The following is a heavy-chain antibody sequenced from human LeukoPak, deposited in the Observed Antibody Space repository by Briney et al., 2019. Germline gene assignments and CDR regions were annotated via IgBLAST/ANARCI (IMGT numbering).Heavy chain of an antibody. CDR3: AREFRPGVGFLEWLDNWFDP. CDR2: IYTSGST. V-gene: IGHV4-4*07. Sequence: SETLSLTCTVSGGSISIYYWSWIRQPAGKGLEWIGRIYTSGSTNYNPSLKSRVTMSVDTSKNQFSLKLSSVTAADTAVYYCAREFRPGVGFLEWLDNWFDPWGQGTLVTVSS. D-gene: IGHD3-3*01. J-gene: IGHJ5*02. CDR1: GGSISIYY.